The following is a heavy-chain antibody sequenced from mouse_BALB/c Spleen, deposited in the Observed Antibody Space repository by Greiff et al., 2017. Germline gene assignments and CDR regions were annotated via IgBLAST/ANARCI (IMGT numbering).Heavy chain of an antibody. D-gene: IGHD2-14*01. Sequence: EVKLMESGGGLVQPGGSRKLSCAASGFTFSSFGMHWVRQAPEKGLEWVAYISSGSSTIYYADTVKGRFTISRDNPKNTLFLQMTSLRSEDTAMYYCAGGDYRYDGGYYWYFDVWGAGTTVTVSS. CDR3: AGGDYRYDGGYYWYFDV. J-gene: IGHJ1*01. CDR2: ISSGSSTI. V-gene: IGHV5-17*02. CDR1: GFTFSSFG.